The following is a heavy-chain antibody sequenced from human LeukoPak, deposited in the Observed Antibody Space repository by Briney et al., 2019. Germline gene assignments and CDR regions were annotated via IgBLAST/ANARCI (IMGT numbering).Heavy chain of an antibody. J-gene: IGHJ4*02. CDR3: ARTMVRGVIPDY. Sequence: ASVKVSCKVSGYTLTELSMHWVRQAPGKGLEWMGGFDPEDGETIYAQKFQGRVTMTEDTSTDTAYMELSRLRSDDTAVYYCARTMVRGVIPDYWGQGTLVTVSS. CDR1: GYTLTELS. CDR2: FDPEDGET. V-gene: IGHV1-24*01. D-gene: IGHD3-10*01.